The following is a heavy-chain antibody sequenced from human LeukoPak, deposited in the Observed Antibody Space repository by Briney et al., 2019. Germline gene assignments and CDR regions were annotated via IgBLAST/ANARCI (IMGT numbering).Heavy chain of an antibody. CDR3: AREIAVTNKYYFDY. CDR2: IYTSGST. J-gene: IGHJ4*02. CDR1: GYSISSGYY. Sequence: PSETLSLTCTVSGYSISSGYYWGWIRQPPGKGLEWIGRIYTSGSTNYNPSLKSRVTMSVDTSKNQFSLKLSSVTAADTAVYYCAREIAVTNKYYFDYWGQGTLVTVSS. D-gene: IGHD6-19*01. V-gene: IGHV4-38-2*02.